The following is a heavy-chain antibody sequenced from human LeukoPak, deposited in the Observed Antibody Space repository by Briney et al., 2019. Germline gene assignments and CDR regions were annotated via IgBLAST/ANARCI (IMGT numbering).Heavy chain of an antibody. CDR1: GGSISSYY. V-gene: IGHV4-59*01. D-gene: IGHD2-2*01. J-gene: IGHJ6*02. Sequence: SETLSLTCTVSGGSISSYYWSWIRQPPGKGLEWIGYIHYSGSTNYNPSLKSRVTISVDTSKNQFSLKLSSVTAADTAVYYCAREVVVPAAQNYYYYYGMDVWGQGTTVTVSS. CDR2: IHYSGST. CDR3: AREVVVPAAQNYYYYYGMDV.